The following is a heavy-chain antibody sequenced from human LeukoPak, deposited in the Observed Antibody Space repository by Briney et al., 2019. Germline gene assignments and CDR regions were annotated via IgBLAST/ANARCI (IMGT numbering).Heavy chain of an antibody. Sequence: SETLSLTCTVFGGSISSSSYYWAWIRQPPEKGLEWIGSIYYSGSTYYNPSLKSRVTISVDTSKNQFSLELSSVTAADTAVYYCARAKSGSYYRGLNPFDYWGQGTLVTVSS. CDR1: GGSISSSSYY. J-gene: IGHJ4*02. V-gene: IGHV4-39*01. D-gene: IGHD1-26*01. CDR3: ARAKSGSYYRGLNPFDY. CDR2: IYYSGST.